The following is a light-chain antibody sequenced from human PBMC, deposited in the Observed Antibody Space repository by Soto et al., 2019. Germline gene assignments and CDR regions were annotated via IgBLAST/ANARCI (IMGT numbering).Light chain of an antibody. V-gene: IGKV3-15*01. CDR1: QSVSSN. J-gene: IGKJ4*01. CDR3: QQYNNWPPLT. Sequence: EIVMTQSPATLSVSPGERATLSCRASQSVSSNLAGYQQKPGQAPRLLIYGASTRATGIPARFSGSGSGTEFTLNISNLQSEDFAVYYCQQYNNWPPLTFGGGTKVEI. CDR2: GAS.